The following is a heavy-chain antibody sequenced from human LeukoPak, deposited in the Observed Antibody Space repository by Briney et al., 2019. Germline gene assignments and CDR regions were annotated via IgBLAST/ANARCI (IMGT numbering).Heavy chain of an antibody. D-gene: IGHD6-13*01. CDR2: IKTNTGDL. CDR1: GYLFTTYA. CDR3: ARAMRIVGAGGGYYFMDV. V-gene: IGHV7-4-1*02. J-gene: IGHJ6*03. Sequence: PRASVKVSCKASGYLFTTYAMNWVRQAPGQGLKWMGWIKTNTGDLTYAHGLTGRFVFCLDTSVSSAYLQITSLKADDTPLYYCARAMRIVGAGGGYYFMDVWGTGTTVTVSS.